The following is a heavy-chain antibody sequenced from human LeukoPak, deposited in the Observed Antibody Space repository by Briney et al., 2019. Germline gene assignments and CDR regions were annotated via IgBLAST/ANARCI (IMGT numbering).Heavy chain of an antibody. CDR1: GGSISSGGYY. Sequence: SQTLSLTCTVSGGSISSGGYYWSWIRQPPGKGLEWIGYIYHSGSTYYNPSLKSRVTISVDRSKNQFSLKLSSVTAADTAVYYCARDRRNDVPAFDIWGQGTMVTVSS. J-gene: IGHJ3*02. CDR2: IYHSGST. D-gene: IGHD1-1*01. CDR3: ARDRRNDVPAFDI. V-gene: IGHV4-30-2*01.